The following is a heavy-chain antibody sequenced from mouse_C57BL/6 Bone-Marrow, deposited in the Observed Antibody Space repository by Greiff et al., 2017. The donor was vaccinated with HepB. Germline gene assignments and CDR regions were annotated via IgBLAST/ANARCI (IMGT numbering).Heavy chain of an antibody. CDR1: GFSLTSYG. CDR2: IWSDGST. V-gene: IGHV2-6*03. J-gene: IGHJ4*01. D-gene: IGHD5-5*01. Sequence: QVTLKESGPGLVAPSQSLSITCTVSGFSLTSYGVHWVRQPPGKGLEWLVVIWSDGSTTYNSALKSRLSISKDNSKSQVFLKMNSLQTDDTAMYYCARRSLPTGAMDYWGQGTSVTVSS. CDR3: ARRSLPTGAMDY.